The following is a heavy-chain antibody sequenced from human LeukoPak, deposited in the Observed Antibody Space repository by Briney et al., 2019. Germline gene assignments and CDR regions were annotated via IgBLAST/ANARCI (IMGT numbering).Heavy chain of an antibody. CDR2: IYQTTT. CDR1: GDSMSSYF. J-gene: IGHJ6*04. CDR3: ARNFPGRTEDV. D-gene: IGHD1-14*01. Sequence: SETLSLTCTVSGDSMSSYFWTWVRQFPGKGLEWVGYIYQTTTTYNPSLKGRVTISADMSQNQLSLKVTSVTAADTAVYYCARNFPGRTEDVWGKGTTVIVFS. V-gene: IGHV4-59*01.